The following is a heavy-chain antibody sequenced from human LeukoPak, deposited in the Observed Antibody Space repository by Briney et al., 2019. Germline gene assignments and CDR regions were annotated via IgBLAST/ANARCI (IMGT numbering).Heavy chain of an antibody. CDR2: INHSGST. CDR1: GGSFSGYY. CDR3: AKVRRLGADFDD. V-gene: IGHV4-34*01. Sequence: SETLSLTCAVYGGSFSGYYWSWIRQPPGKGREWIGEINHSGSTNYNPSLKSRVTISVDTSKNQFSLKLSSVTAAYTAVYYCAKVRRLGADFDDWGQGTLVTVSS. J-gene: IGHJ4*02. D-gene: IGHD6-25*01.